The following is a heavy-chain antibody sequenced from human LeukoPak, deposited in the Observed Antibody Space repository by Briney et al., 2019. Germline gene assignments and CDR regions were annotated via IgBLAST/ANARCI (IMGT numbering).Heavy chain of an antibody. J-gene: IGHJ4*02. CDR1: GYTFATYG. D-gene: IGHD6-13*01. CDR2: ISANNGKT. V-gene: IGHV1-18*01. CDR3: AKVAGDRLDS. Sequence: GAPVKVSCKASGYTFATYGFCWVRQAPGHGLEWMGWISANNGKTNFAQKFQGRVTMTTDTSTTTAYMELTSLRPDDTAVYYCAKVAGDRLDSWGQGTLVTVSS.